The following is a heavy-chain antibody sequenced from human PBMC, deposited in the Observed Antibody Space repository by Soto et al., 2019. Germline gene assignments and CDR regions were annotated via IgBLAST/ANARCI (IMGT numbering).Heavy chain of an antibody. CDR1: GFTFSSYG. Sequence: GGFLRLSCAASGFTFSSYGMHWVRQAPGKGLEWVAVISYDGSNKYYADSVKGRFTISRDNSKNTLYLQMNSLRAEDTAVYYCAKEYRSAFDIWGQGTMVTV. V-gene: IGHV3-30*18. D-gene: IGHD6-13*01. J-gene: IGHJ3*02. CDR2: ISYDGSNK. CDR3: AKEYRSAFDI.